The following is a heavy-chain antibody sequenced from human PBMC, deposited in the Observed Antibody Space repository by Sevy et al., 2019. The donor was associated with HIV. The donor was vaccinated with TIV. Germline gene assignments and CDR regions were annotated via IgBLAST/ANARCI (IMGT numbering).Heavy chain of an antibody. D-gene: IGHD6-13*01. CDR2: ISSSGSTI. Sequence: GGSLRLSCAASGFTFSSYEMNWVRQAPGKGLEWVSYISSSGSTIYYADSVKGRFTISRDNAKNSLYLQMNSLRAEDTAVYYCARSPYCRSRYTEYFQHWGQGTLVTVSS. J-gene: IGHJ1*01. CDR3: ARSPYCRSRYTEYFQH. CDR1: GFTFSSYE. V-gene: IGHV3-48*03.